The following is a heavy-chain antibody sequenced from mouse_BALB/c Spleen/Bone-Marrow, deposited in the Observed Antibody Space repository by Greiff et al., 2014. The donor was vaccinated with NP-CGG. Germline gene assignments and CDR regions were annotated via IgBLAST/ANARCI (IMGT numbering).Heavy chain of an antibody. Sequence: VQLQQSGAELVKPGASVKLSCTASGFNIKDTYMHWVKQRPEQGLEWIGRIDPANGNTKYDPKFQGNATITADTSSNTAYLQLSSLTSEDTAVYYCAIYYYGSSGFAYWGQGTLVTVSA. V-gene: IGHV14-3*02. CDR1: GFNIKDTY. CDR3: AIYYYGSSGFAY. CDR2: IDPANGNT. D-gene: IGHD1-1*01. J-gene: IGHJ3*01.